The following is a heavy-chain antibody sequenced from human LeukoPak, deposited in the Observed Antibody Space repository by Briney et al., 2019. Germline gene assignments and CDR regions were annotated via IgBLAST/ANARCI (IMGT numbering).Heavy chain of an antibody. V-gene: IGHV4-31*03. CDR1: GGSISSGGYY. CDR3: ARDNFGCSGGSCSNDAFDI. J-gene: IGHJ3*02. D-gene: IGHD2-15*01. CDR2: IYYSGST. Sequence: TLSLTCTVSGGSISSGGYYWSWIRQHPGKGLEWIGYIYYSGSTYYNPSLKSRVTISVDTSKNQFSLKLSSVTAADTAVYYCARDNFGCSGGSCSNDAFDIWGQGTMVTVSS.